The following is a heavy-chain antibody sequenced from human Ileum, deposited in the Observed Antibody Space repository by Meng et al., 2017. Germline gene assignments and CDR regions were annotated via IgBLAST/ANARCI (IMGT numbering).Heavy chain of an antibody. CDR3: ASDPNWSTT. CDR2: MGLGHSHG. V-gene: IGHV3-21*02. J-gene: IGHJ5*02. Sequence: QLVEVGGGLVKPGGSLRLFFVGCRFSFDSYDMTGTRQAPGKGPVWVASMGLGHSHGSYADSVIGRFTVSRDNAKTSFFLQMNSLRAEDTAIYYCASDPNWSTTWGQGTLVTVSS. CDR1: RFSFDSYD.